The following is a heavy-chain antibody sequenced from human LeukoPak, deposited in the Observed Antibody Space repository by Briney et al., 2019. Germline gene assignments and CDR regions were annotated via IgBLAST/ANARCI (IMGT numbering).Heavy chain of an antibody. J-gene: IGHJ6*03. CDR1: RYTFTSYV. Sequence: GSSVNVSCKASRYTFTSYVISGVRQAPGQGLEWMGWISAYNGNTNYAQKLQGRVTMTTDTSTSTAYMELRSLRSDDTAVYYCARTAAHGYYYYYYYMDVWGKGTTVTISS. D-gene: IGHD6-13*01. CDR3: ARTAAHGYYYYYYYMDV. V-gene: IGHV1-18*01. CDR2: ISAYNGNT.